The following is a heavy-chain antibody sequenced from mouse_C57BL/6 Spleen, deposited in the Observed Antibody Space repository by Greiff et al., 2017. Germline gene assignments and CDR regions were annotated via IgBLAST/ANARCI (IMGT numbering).Heavy chain of an antibody. CDR1: GYTFTSYW. CDR2: IDPSDSYT. D-gene: IGHD1-1*01. CDR3: ARRDYYGSSLFDY. Sequence: VQLQQPGAELVKPGASVKLSCKASGYTFTSYWMQWVKQRPGQGLEWIGEIDPSDSYTNYNQKFKGKATLTVNTSSSTAYMQLSSLTSEDSAVYYCARRDYYGSSLFDYWGQGTTLTVSS. J-gene: IGHJ2*01. V-gene: IGHV1-50*01.